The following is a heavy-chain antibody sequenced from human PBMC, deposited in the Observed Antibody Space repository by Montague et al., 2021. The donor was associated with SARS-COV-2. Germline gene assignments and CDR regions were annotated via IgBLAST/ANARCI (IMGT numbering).Heavy chain of an antibody. V-gene: IGHV3-21*01. J-gene: IGHJ6*04. CDR2: ISSSSSYI. D-gene: IGHD2-15*01. Sequence: SLRLSCAASGFPFSSYSMNWVRQAPGKGLEWVSSISSSSSYIYYADSVKGRFTISRDNSKNTLYLQMNSLRAEDTAVYYCARDLVVVAATPLDVWGKGTTVTVSS. CDR1: GFPFSSYS. CDR3: ARDLVVVAATPLDV.